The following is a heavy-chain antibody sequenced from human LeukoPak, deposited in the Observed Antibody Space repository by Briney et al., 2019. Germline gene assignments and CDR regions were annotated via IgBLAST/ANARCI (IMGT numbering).Heavy chain of an antibody. CDR2: INNIATHS. D-gene: IGHD4-17*01. J-gene: IGHJ4*02. V-gene: IGHV3-21*01. CDR1: GFTFTDSA. Sequence: GRSLRLSCAGSGFTFTDSAINWVRQAPGKGLEWVSSINNIATHSYYAASVKGRFSISRDDADNSVDLQLHSLRAEDTAIYYCARNPTRYLRYGSFDYCGQGAQVTGSS. CDR3: ARNPTRYLRYGSFDY.